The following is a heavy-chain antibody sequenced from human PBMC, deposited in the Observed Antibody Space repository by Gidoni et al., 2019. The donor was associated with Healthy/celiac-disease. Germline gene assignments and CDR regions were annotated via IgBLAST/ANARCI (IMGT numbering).Heavy chain of an antibody. CDR1: GYTFTSYA. V-gene: IGHV1-3*01. J-gene: IGHJ5*02. D-gene: IGHD4-4*01. CDR3: ARDKAMTTVANWFDP. CDR2: INAGNGNT. Sequence: QVQLVQSGAEVKKPGASVKVSCKASGYTFTSYAMHWVRQAPGQRLEWMGWINAGNGNTKYSQKFQGRVTITRDTSASTAYMELSSLRSEDTAVYYCARDKAMTTVANWFDPWGQGTLVTVSS.